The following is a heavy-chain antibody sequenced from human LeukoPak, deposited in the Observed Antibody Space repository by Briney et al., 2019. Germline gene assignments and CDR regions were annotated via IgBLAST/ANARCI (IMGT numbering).Heavy chain of an antibody. CDR3: ARDFNVVAATGSDY. D-gene: IGHD2-15*01. CDR1: GYTLTELS. J-gene: IGHJ4*02. Sequence: ASVKVSCKVSGYTLTELSMHWVRQAPGKGLEWMGGFDPEDGETIYAQKFQGRVTMTEDTSTDTAYMELSSLRSEDTAVYYCARDFNVVAATGSDYWGQGTLVTVSS. CDR2: FDPEDGET. V-gene: IGHV1-24*01.